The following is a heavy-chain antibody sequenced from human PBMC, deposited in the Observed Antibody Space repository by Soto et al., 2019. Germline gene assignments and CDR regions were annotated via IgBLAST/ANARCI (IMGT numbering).Heavy chain of an antibody. CDR3: ARAYCASANCNRDYLGL. CDR2: LSPLTGTK. J-gene: IGHJ4*02. D-gene: IGHD2-8*02. V-gene: IGHV1-18*01. Sequence: ASVKVSCKASGYTFTAYGIAWVRQAPGQGLEWLGWLSPLTGTKHHARKLQDRLTLTRDTPTNTVYMELKSLTSDDSAIYYCARAYCASANCNRDYLGLWRRGTRFGASS. CDR1: GYTFTAYG.